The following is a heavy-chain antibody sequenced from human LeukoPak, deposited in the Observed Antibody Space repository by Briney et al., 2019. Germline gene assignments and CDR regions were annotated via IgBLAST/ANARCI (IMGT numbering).Heavy chain of an antibody. V-gene: IGHV3-23*01. CDR3: DGDSGSYYLGY. D-gene: IGHD1-26*01. CDR1: GFTFSSYA. Sequence: GGSLRLSCAASGFTFSSYAMSWVRQAPGKGLEWVSGTSGSGGSTFYADSVKGRFTISRDNSKNTLYLQTNSLRAEDTAVYYCDGDSGSYYLGYWGQGTLVTVSS. CDR2: TSGSGGST. J-gene: IGHJ4*02.